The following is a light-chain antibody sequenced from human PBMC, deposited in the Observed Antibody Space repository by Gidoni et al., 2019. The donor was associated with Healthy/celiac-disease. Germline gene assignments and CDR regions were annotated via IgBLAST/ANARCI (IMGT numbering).Light chain of an antibody. CDR2: DAS. CDR3: QQRSNWPGT. J-gene: IGKJ4*01. V-gene: IGKV3-11*01. Sequence: EIVLTPSPATLSLSPGDRATLSCRASQSVSSYLAWYQQKPGQAPRLLIYDASNRATGIPARFSGSGSGTDFTLTISSLEPEDFAVYYCQQRSNWPGTFGGGTKVEIK. CDR1: QSVSSY.